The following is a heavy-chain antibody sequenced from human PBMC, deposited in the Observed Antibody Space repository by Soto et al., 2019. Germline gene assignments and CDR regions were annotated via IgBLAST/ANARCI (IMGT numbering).Heavy chain of an antibody. CDR2: IYYSGST. CDR1: GGSISSYY. V-gene: IGHV4-59*08. J-gene: IGHJ4*02. CDR3: ARYSYGSSGYSFDY. Sequence: LSLTCTVSGGSISSYYWSWIRQPPGKGLEWIGYIYYSGSTNYNPSLKSRVTISVDTSKNQFSLKLSSVTAADTAVYYCARYSYGSSGYSFDYWGQGTLVTGS. D-gene: IGHD3-22*01.